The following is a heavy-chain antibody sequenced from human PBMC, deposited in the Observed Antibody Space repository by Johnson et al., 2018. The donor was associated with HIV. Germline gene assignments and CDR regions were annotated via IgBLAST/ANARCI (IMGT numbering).Heavy chain of an antibody. V-gene: IGHV3-30*02. CDR1: GFTFSNYG. Sequence: QMQLVESGGGVVQPGGSLRLSCAASGFTFSNYGMHWVRQAPGKGLEWVAFIRYDGNNKYYADSEKGRFTISRDNSKNTLYLQMNSLRAEDTAVYYCARDSSNSFRFEMYAFDIWGQGTMVTVSS. D-gene: IGHD6-6*01. J-gene: IGHJ3*02. CDR3: ARDSSNSFRFEMYAFDI. CDR2: IRYDGNNK.